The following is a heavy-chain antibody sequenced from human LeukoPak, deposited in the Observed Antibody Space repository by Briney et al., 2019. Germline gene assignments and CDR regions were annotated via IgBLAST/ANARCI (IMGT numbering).Heavy chain of an antibody. CDR1: GFTFSSHG. D-gene: IGHD3-10*01. CDR2: ISGSGSNT. CDR3: AKASVWTMVRIVSYFDE. Sequence: GGSLRLSCAASGFTFSSHGMNWVRQAPGKGLEWVSGISGSGSNTYYADSVKGRFTISRDNSKNTLYLQMNSLRAEDTAVYYCAKASVWTMVRIVSYFDEWGQGIQVTVSS. V-gene: IGHV3-23*01. J-gene: IGHJ4*02.